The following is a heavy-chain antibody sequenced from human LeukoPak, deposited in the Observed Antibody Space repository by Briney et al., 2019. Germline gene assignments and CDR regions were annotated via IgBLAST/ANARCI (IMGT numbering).Heavy chain of an antibody. CDR1: GGSISNYY. Sequence: SETLSLTCTVSGGSISNYYWSWIRQPPGKGLEWIGYIYYSGSTNYNSSLKSRVTISVDTSKNQFSLKLNSVSAADTAVYYCARSFDSRGYYYYGMDVWGQGTTVTVSS. CDR3: ARSFDSRGYYYYGMDV. CDR2: IYYSGST. D-gene: IGHD3-22*01. V-gene: IGHV4-59*01. J-gene: IGHJ6*02.